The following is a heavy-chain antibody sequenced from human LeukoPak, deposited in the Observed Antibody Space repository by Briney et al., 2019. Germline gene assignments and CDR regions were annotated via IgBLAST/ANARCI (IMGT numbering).Heavy chain of an antibody. Sequence: SVKASCKASGGTFSSYAISWVRQAPGQGLEWMGRIIPIFGTANYAQKFQGRVTITTDESTSTAYMELSSLRSEDTAVYYCARGSLSAGNYYYMDVWGKGTTVTVSS. D-gene: IGHD3-10*01. CDR2: IIPIFGTA. J-gene: IGHJ6*03. V-gene: IGHV1-69*05. CDR1: GGTFSSYA. CDR3: ARGSLSAGNYYYMDV.